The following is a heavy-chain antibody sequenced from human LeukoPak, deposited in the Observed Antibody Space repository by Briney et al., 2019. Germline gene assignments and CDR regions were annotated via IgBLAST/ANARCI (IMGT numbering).Heavy chain of an antibody. CDR2: ISYDGSYQ. CDR1: GFTFSSYA. CDR3: ARERRRDGYNYKDY. V-gene: IGHV3-30*04. J-gene: IGHJ4*02. D-gene: IGHD5-24*01. Sequence: GGSLRLSCAASGFTFSSYAMSWVRQAPSKGLEWVAVISYDGSYQAYADSVKGRFTVSRDSSKNTLYLQLNSLRPEDTGLYYCARERRRDGYNYKDYWGQGTQVSVSS.